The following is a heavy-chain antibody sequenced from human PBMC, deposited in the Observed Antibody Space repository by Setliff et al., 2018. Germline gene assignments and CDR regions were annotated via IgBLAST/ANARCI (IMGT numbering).Heavy chain of an antibody. J-gene: IGHJ6*03. V-gene: IGHV3-11*04. CDR1: GFAFSDYY. CDR3: SRVYCRYTCLVESYMDV. Sequence: GGSLRLSCAASGFAFSDYYMSWLRQAPGKGLEWVSHISSGGSSTYYADSVKGRFTISRDNSKNTLYLQMNSLRAEDTAVYYCSRVYCRYTCLVESYMDVWGKGTTVTVSS. CDR2: ISSGGSST. D-gene: IGHD3-16*01.